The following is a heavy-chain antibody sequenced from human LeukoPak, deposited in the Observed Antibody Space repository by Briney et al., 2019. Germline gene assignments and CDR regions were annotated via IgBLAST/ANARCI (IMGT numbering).Heavy chain of an antibody. Sequence: SETLSLTCSVSGGTISSSSYYWGWIRQPPGKGPEWIGSIYYSGSTYYNPSLKSRVTISVDTSKNQFSLKLSSVTAADTAVYYCGRLALALYYFDYWGQGTLVTVSS. CDR3: GRLALALYYFDY. CDR2: IYYSGST. V-gene: IGHV4-39*01. CDR1: GGTISSSSYY. D-gene: IGHD2-8*01. J-gene: IGHJ4*02.